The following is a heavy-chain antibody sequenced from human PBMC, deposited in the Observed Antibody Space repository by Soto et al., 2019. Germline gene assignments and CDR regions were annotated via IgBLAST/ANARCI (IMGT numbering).Heavy chain of an antibody. CDR1: GYTFTGYF. Sequence: KESMASVKVSCKASGYTFTGYFMHWVRQAPGQGLEWMGWINPKSGDTNYAQKFQGWVAMTRDTSISTAYMELTRLTLDDTAIYYCAREDLRTFDYWGQGTVVTVSS. V-gene: IGHV1-2*04. CDR2: INPKSGDT. J-gene: IGHJ4*02. CDR3: AREDLRTFDY.